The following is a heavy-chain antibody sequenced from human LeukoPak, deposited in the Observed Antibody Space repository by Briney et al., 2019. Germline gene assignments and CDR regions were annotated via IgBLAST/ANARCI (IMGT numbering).Heavy chain of an antibody. D-gene: IGHD3-10*01. CDR2: IYYSGST. V-gene: IGHV4-39*01. CDR3: ARGFVTMVRGVIQLWFDP. Sequence: SETLSLTCTVSGGSISSSSYYWGWIRQPPGKGLEWIGSIYYSGSTYYNPSLKSRVTISVDTSKNQFSLKLSSVTAAATAVYYCARGFVTMVRGVIQLWFDPWGQGTLVTVSS. CDR1: GGSISSSSYY. J-gene: IGHJ5*02.